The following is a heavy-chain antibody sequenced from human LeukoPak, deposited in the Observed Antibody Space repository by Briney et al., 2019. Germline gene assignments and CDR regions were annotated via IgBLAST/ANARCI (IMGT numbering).Heavy chain of an antibody. D-gene: IGHD3-22*01. CDR3: ARDPPTYDSSGYEGRGFDY. CDR2: IWYDGSKT. CDR1: GFTFTNYG. J-gene: IGHJ4*02. Sequence: GRSLGLSCTTSGFTFTNYGINWVRQAPGKGLEWVAAIWYDGSKTSYTDSVKGRFTVSRDISKNTVYLQMNGLKAEDTAVYYCARDPPTYDSSGYEGRGFDYWGQGTLVTVSS. V-gene: IGHV3-33*01.